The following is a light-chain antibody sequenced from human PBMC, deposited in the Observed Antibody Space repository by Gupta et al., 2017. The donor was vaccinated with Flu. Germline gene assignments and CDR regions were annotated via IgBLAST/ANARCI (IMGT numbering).Light chain of an antibody. J-gene: IGKJ4*01. V-gene: IGKV3-20*01. Sequence: EIVLTQSPGTLSLSQGERATLSCRASQTISSNYLAWYQQKPGQAPSLLIYGASSMAAGIPDRFSGSGSGTEFTLTISSLEPDDFAMYYCQRYGTSPLTFGGGTKVEI. CDR3: QRYGTSPLT. CDR1: QTISSNY. CDR2: GAS.